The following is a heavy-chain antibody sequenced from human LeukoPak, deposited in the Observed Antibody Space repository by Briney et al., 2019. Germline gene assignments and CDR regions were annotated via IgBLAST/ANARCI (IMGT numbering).Heavy chain of an antibody. Sequence: SQTLSLTCSVSGGSISSGDYYWSWIRQTPEKGLEWIGHIFNTGSPYYTPSLKSRVTISADTSKNQFSLKLSSVTAPDTAVYYCAREGSYYSGVDYWGQGTLVTVSS. CDR1: GGSISSGDYY. CDR2: IFNTGSP. D-gene: IGHD1-26*01. J-gene: IGHJ4*02. CDR3: AREGSYYSGVDY. V-gene: IGHV4-30-4*08.